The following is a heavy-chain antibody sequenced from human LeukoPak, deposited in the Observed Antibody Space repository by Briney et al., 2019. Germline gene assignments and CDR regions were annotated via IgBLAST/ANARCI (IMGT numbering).Heavy chain of an antibody. D-gene: IGHD6-19*01. CDR2: ISSSSSYI. V-gene: IGHV3-21*01. CDR3: ARGSIAVAGIDY. Sequence: GGSLRLSCAASGFTFSSYSMNWVRQAPGKWLEWVSSISSSSSYIYYADSVKGRFTISRDNAKNSLYLQMNSLRAEDTAVYYCARGSIAVAGIDYWGQGTLVTVSS. J-gene: IGHJ4*02. CDR1: GFTFSSYS.